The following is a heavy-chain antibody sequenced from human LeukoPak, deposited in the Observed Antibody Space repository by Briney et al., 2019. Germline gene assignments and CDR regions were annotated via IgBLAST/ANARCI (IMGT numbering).Heavy chain of an antibody. J-gene: IGHJ5*02. D-gene: IGHD3-10*01. CDR3: AKPLMRDRWFGES. CDR1: GFTFSYYG. CDR2: IRYDGNDK. Sequence: SGGSLRLSCAVSGFTFSYYGMHWVRQAPGKGLEWVAFIRYDGNDKFYAESVKGRFTISRDTSGNALYLQMNSLRPEDTAVYYCAKPLMRDRWFGESWGQGTLVSVSS. V-gene: IGHV3-30*02.